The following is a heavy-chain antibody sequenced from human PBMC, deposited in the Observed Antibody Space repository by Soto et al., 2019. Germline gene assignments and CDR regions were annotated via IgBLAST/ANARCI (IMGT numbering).Heavy chain of an antibody. Sequence: RGESLKISCKGSGYSFTSYWIGWVRQMPGKGLELMGIIYPGDSDTRYSPSFQGQVTISADKSISTAYLQWSSLKASDTAMYYCARTAAAGKYYYGMDVWGQGTTVTVS. CDR2: IYPGDSDT. CDR3: ARTAAAGKYYYGMDV. D-gene: IGHD6-13*01. CDR1: GYSFTSYW. J-gene: IGHJ6*02. V-gene: IGHV5-51*01.